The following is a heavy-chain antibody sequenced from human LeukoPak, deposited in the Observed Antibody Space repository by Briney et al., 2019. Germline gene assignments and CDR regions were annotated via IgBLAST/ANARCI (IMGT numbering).Heavy chain of an antibody. V-gene: IGHV4-4*07. CDR3: ARDRISSWYVGVTGAFDY. CDR1: GGSISSYY. D-gene: IGHD6-13*01. J-gene: IGHJ4*02. Sequence: SETLSLTCTVSGGSISSYYWSWIRQPAGKGLGWIGRIYTSGSTNYNPSLKSRVTMSVDTSKNQFSLKLSSVTAADTAVYYCARDRISSWYVGVTGAFDYWGQGTLVTVSS. CDR2: IYTSGST.